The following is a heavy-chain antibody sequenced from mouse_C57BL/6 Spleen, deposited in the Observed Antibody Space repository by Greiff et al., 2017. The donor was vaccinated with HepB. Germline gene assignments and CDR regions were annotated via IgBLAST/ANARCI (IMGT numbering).Heavy chain of an antibody. V-gene: IGHV1-22*01. CDR3: ASPFYYSNYLYY. CDR1: GYTFTDYN. D-gene: IGHD2-5*01. J-gene: IGHJ4*01. CDR2: INPNNGGT. Sequence: EVQLQQSGPELVKPGASVKMSCKASGYTFTDYNMHWVKQSHGKSLEWIGYINPNNGGTSYNQKFKGKATLTVNKSSSTAYMELRSLTSEDSAVYYCASPFYYSNYLYYWGQRTSVTVSS.